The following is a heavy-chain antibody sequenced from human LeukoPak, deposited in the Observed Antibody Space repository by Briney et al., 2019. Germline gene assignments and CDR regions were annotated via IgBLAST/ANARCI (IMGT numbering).Heavy chain of an antibody. D-gene: IGHD1-26*01. Sequence: RASVKVSRKASGYTFTSYDINWVRQATGQGLEWMGWMNPNSGNTGYAQKFQGRVTMTRNTSISTAYMELSSLRSEDTAVYYCARPRYSGSYGDYWGQGTLVTVSS. CDR1: GYTFTSYD. CDR2: MNPNSGNT. J-gene: IGHJ4*02. V-gene: IGHV1-8*01. CDR3: ARPRYSGSYGDY.